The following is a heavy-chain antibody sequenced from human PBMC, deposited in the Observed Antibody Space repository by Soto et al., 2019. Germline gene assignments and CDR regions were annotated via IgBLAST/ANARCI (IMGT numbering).Heavy chain of an antibody. D-gene: IGHD6-13*01. CDR2: INHSGST. Sequence: SETLSLTCAVYGGSFSGYYWSWIRQPPGKGLEWIGEINHSGSTNYNPSLKSRVTISVDTSKNQFSLKLSSVTAADTAVYYCARGAAGPSVSDYWGQGTLVTVSS. CDR1: GGSFSGYY. J-gene: IGHJ4*02. V-gene: IGHV4-34*01. CDR3: ARGAAGPSVSDY.